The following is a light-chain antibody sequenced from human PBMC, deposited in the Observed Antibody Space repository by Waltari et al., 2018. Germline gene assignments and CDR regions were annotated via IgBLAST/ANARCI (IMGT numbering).Light chain of an antibody. CDR3: QQYGTSTGT. CDR1: QSVNANR. V-gene: IGKV3-20*01. Sequence: EIVLTQPPGTLSLSRGDRVTLSCRASQSVNANRVAWYHQRPGRTPTLLIHGGSSRAIGIPDRCSGSGSGTDFTLTISRLEPEDSGIYYCQQYGTSTGTFGQGTKVEIK. J-gene: IGKJ1*01. CDR2: GGS.